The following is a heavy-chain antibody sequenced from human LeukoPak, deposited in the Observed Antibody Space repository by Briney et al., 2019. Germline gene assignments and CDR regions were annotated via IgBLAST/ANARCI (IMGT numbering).Heavy chain of an antibody. Sequence: GGSLRLSCAASGFTFSTYWMSWVRQAPGKGLEWVANINQDGSEKYCVDSVKGRFTIPRDNAKNSLCLQMNSLRADDTAVYYCARGSGRDWFDPWGLGTLVTVSS. D-gene: IGHD6-19*01. CDR3: ARGSGRDWFDP. CDR2: INQDGSEK. J-gene: IGHJ5*02. CDR1: GFTFSTYW. V-gene: IGHV3-7*01.